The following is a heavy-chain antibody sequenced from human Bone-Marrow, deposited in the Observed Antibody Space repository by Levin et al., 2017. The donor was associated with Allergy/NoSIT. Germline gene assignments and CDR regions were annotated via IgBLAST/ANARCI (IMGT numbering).Heavy chain of an antibody. D-gene: IGHD6-13*01. CDR1: GFTVSSNY. J-gene: IGHJ1*01. CDR2: IQSGGST. Sequence: GGSLRLSCTASGFTVSSNYMSWVRQAPRKGLEWVSVIQSGGSTCYADSVKGRFTISRDISKNTLYLQMNSLRVEDTAVYYCARNGYSSSWYRHWGQGTQVTVSS. V-gene: IGHV3-53*01. CDR3: ARNGYSSSWYRH.